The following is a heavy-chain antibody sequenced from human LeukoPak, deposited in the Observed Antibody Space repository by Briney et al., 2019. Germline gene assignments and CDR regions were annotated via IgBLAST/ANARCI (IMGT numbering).Heavy chain of an antibody. CDR3: ARSGYYYHYDY. CDR2: INSDGSST. Sequence: PGGSLRLSCAASGFTFSSYWMHWVRQAPGKGLVWVSRINSDGSSTSYADSVKGRFTISRDNAKNTLYLQMNSLRAEDTAVYYRARSGYYYHYDYWGQGTLVTVSS. J-gene: IGHJ4*02. V-gene: IGHV3-74*01. D-gene: IGHD3-22*01. CDR1: GFTFSSYW.